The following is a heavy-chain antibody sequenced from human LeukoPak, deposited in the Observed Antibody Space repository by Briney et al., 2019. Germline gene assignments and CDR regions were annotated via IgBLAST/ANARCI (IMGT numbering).Heavy chain of an antibody. CDR1: GFTFSNYA. J-gene: IGHJ4*02. CDR2: INSDGNNT. D-gene: IGHD6-6*01. V-gene: IGHV3-74*01. Sequence: GGSLRLSCAASGFTFSNYAMSWVRQAPGKGLVWVSRINSDGNNTNYADSVKGRFTISRDNAKNTLYLQMNSLRAEDTAVYYCARALSSTSSRSLDYWGQGTLVTVSS. CDR3: ARALSSTSSRSLDY.